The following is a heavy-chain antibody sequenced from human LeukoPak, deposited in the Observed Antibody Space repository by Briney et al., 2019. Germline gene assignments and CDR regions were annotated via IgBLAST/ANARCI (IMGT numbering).Heavy chain of an antibody. J-gene: IGHJ6*03. CDR2: ISAYNGNT. V-gene: IGHV1-18*01. Sequence: ASVKVSCKASGYTFTSYGISWVRQAPGQGLEWMGWISAYNGNTNYAQKLQGRVTMTTDTSTGTAYMELRSLRSDDTAVYYCARVGRWYYYGSGSPYYYMDVWGKGTTVTVSS. CDR1: GYTFTSYG. D-gene: IGHD3-10*01. CDR3: ARVGRWYYYGSGSPYYYMDV.